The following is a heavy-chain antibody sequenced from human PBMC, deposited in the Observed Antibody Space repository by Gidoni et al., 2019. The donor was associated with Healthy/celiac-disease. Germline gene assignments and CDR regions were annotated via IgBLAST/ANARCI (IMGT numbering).Heavy chain of an antibody. V-gene: IGHV1-69*02. CDR3: AGRYCSSTSCLKLYGMDV. J-gene: IGHJ6*02. Sequence: HVQLGQTGAEVKKPGSAVKVSCKASAGTCSSYTNSWVRQATGHGLEWMGRLIPILGIANSAQKFQGRVTITADKSTRPAYMELSSLRYEDTAVYYCAGRYCSSTSCLKLYGMDVWGQGTTVTVSS. CDR1: AGTCSSYT. D-gene: IGHD2-2*01. CDR2: LIPILGIA.